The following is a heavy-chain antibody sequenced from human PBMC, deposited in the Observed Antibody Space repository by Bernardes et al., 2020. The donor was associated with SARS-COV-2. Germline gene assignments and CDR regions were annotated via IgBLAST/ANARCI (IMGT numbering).Heavy chain of an antibody. Sequence: ASVKVSCKASGYTFTSYAMHWVRQAPGQRLEWMGWINAVNGNTKYSQKFQGRVTITRDTSASTAYMELSSLRSEDTAVYYCASTADLNYYYYGMDVWGQGTTVTVSS. CDR2: INAVNGNT. J-gene: IGHJ6*02. V-gene: IGHV1-3*01. D-gene: IGHD4-17*01. CDR1: GYTFTSYA. CDR3: ASTADLNYYYYGMDV.